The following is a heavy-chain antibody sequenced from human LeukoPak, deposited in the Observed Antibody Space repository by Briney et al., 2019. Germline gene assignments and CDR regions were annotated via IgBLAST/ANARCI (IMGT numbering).Heavy chain of an antibody. CDR2: ISSSGSTI. J-gene: IGHJ4*02. D-gene: IGHD2-21*02. CDR3: ASTLAYCGGDCYFGIFDY. Sequence: GGSLRLSCAASGFTLSSYWMSCVRQAPGKGLEWVSYISSSGSTIYYADSVEGRFTISRDNAKNSLYLQMNSLRAEDTAVYYCASTLAYCGGDCYFGIFDYWGQGTLVTVSS. V-gene: IGHV3-48*04. CDR1: GFTLSSYW.